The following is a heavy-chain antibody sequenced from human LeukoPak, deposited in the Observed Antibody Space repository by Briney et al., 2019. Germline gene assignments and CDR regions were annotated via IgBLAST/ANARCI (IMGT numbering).Heavy chain of an antibody. CDR3: ARERPPYSGYGPYYFDY. CDR1: GGSISSYY. J-gene: IGHJ4*02. CDR2: IYYSGST. D-gene: IGHD5-12*01. V-gene: IGHV4-59*01. Sequence: SETLSLTCTVSGGSISSYYWSWIRQPPGKGLEWIGYIYYSGSTNYNPSLKSRVTISVDTSKNQFSLKLSSVTAADTAVYYCARERPPYSGYGPYYFDYWGQGTLVTVSS.